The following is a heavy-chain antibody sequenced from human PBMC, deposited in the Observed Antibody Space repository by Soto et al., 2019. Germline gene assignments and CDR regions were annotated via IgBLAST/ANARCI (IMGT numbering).Heavy chain of an antibody. J-gene: IGHJ6*02. D-gene: IGHD2-15*01. Sequence: SKTLYLTNAISGGTSSPYPHTSIRQPQGTGLEWIGEINHSGSTNYNPSLKSRVTISVDTSKNQFSLKLSSVTAADTAVYYCARTPRYCSGGSCYVYGMDVWGQGT. V-gene: IGHV4-34*01. CDR1: GGTSSPYP. CDR3: ARTPRYCSGGSCYVYGMDV. CDR2: INHSGST.